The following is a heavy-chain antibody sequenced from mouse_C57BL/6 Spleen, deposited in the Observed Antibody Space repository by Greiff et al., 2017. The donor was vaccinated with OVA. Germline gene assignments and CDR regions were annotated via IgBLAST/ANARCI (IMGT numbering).Heavy chain of an antibody. CDR2: IYPGDGDT. J-gene: IGHJ1*03. D-gene: IGHD1-1*01. Sequence: QVQLQQSGPELVKPGASVKISCKASGYAFSSSWMNWVKQRPGKGLEWIGRIYPGDGDTNYNGKFKGKATLTADKSSSTAYMQLSSLTSEDSVVYFCARRDYYGPYWYFDVWGTGTTVTVSS. CDR1: GYAFSSSW. CDR3: ARRDYYGPYWYFDV. V-gene: IGHV1-82*01.